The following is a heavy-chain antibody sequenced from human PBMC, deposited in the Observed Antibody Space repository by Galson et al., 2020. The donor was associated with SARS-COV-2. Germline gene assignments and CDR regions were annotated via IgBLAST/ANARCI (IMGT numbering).Heavy chain of an antibody. CDR1: GGTLSNYA. CDR3: ARGGTILSALDQ. CDR2: IIPIFGTS. Sequence: SVKVSCKASGGTLSNYAISWVRQAPGQGLEWMGGIIPIFGTSDYAQKFQGRVTITADKSTGTAYMELSSLRSEDTAVYYCARGGTILSALDQWGQGTLVTASS. V-gene: IGHV1-69*06. J-gene: IGHJ4*02. D-gene: IGHD3-3*01.